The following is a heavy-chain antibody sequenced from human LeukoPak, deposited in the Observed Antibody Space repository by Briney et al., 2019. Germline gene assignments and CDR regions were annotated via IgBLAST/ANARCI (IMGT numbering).Heavy chain of an antibody. CDR1: GFTFSSYE. V-gene: IGHV3-48*03. Sequence: GGSLRLSCAASGFTFSSYEMNWVRQAPGKGLEWVSYISSSGSTIYYADSVKGRFTISRDNAKNSLYLQMNSLTAEDTAVYYCARDPYSGAYGDTYYYYMDVWGKGTTVTISS. CDR3: ARDPYSGAYGDTYYYYMDV. D-gene: IGHD1-26*01. CDR2: ISSSGSTI. J-gene: IGHJ6*03.